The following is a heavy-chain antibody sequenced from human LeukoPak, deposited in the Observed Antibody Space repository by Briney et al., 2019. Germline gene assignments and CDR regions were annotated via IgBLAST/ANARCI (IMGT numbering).Heavy chain of an antibody. D-gene: IGHD1-1*01. Sequence: GGSLRLSCAASGFTFSSYTMNWVRQAPGKGLEWVSSINSGSTYTYYTESVKGRFTVSRDNAKNSLFLQMNSLRAEDTAIYYCARSLTTLTYEGYWGQGTLVTVSS. CDR2: INSGSTYT. CDR3: ARSLTTLTYEGY. V-gene: IGHV3-21*01. J-gene: IGHJ4*02. CDR1: GFTFSSYT.